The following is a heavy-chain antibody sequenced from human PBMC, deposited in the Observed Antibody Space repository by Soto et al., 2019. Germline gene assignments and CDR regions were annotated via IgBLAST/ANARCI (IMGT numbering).Heavy chain of an antibody. V-gene: IGHV4-4*02. CDR1: GVSISSSNW. CDR3: ASLYDSSGYSFDAFDS. D-gene: IGHD3-22*01. J-gene: IGHJ3*02. Sequence: SETLSLTCAVSGVSISSSNWWSWVRQPPGKGLEWIGEIYHSGSTNYNPSLESRVTISVDKSKNQFSLKLSSVTAADTAVFYCASLYDSSGYSFDAFDSWGKGTMVTAS. CDR2: IYHSGST.